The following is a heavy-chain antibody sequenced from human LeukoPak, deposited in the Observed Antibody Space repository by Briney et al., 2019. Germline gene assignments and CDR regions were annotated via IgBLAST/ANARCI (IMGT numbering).Heavy chain of an antibody. CDR1: GGSIGDSYW. CDR3: ARDTPGSGVNLDY. D-gene: IGHD3-10*01. Sequence: PSETLSLTCAVSGGSIGDSYWWTWVRQPPGKGLEWIGEIYHSGSTNYNPSLKGRVTISLDKSKNQFSLKLNSMTAADTAVYYCARDTPGSGVNLDYWGQGTLVTVSS. V-gene: IGHV4-4*02. J-gene: IGHJ4*02. CDR2: IYHSGST.